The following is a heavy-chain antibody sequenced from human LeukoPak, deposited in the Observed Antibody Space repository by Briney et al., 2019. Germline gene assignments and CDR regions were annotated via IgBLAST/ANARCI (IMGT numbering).Heavy chain of an antibody. Sequence: SETLSLTCTVSGGSISSYYWSWIRQPPGKGLEWIGYIYYSGSTNYNPSLKSRVTISVDTSKNQFSLKVSSVIAADTAVYYCARDPTHGAFDIWGQGTMVTVSS. CDR2: IYYSGST. CDR1: GGSISSYY. CDR3: ARDPTHGAFDI. J-gene: IGHJ3*02. D-gene: IGHD4-11*01. V-gene: IGHV4-59*01.